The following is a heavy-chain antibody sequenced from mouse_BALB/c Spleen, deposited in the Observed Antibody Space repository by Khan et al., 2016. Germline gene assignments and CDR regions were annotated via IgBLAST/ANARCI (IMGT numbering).Heavy chain of an antibody. CDR1: GYTSANYW. CDR3: ADALFVY. J-gene: IGHJ3*01. Sequence: QVQLKESGAELARPGASVWLSCKASGYTSANYWMQWVKQRPGQGLEWIGSIYPGDGDTRYSQKFKDKATLTADKSSSSAYMHLRSVASEDSAVYYGADALFVYWGQGTLVTVSA. V-gene: IGHV1-87*01. CDR2: IYPGDGDT.